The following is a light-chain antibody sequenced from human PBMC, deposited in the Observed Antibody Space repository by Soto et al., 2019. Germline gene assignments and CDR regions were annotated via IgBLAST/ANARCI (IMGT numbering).Light chain of an antibody. Sequence: QSALTQPASVSGSPGQSIAISCTGTSSDVGGYNSVSWYQQHPGKAPKLMIYDVTNRPSGVSNRFSGSKSGNTASLTISGPQAEDEAEYSCSSYASGATYVFGTGTKVTVL. CDR1: SSDVGGYNS. CDR2: DVT. CDR3: SSYASGATYV. V-gene: IGLV2-14*01. J-gene: IGLJ1*01.